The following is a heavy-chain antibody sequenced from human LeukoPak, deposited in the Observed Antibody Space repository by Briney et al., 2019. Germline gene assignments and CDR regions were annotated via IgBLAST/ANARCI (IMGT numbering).Heavy chain of an antibody. V-gene: IGHV3-7*03. CDR2: MKQDGSEK. J-gene: IGHJ4*02. D-gene: IGHD3-16*01. CDR3: AKFSPSWVFDY. CDR1: GFTFSKYW. Sequence: PGGSLRLSCAASGFTFSKYWMNWVRQAPGKGLEWVADMKQDGSEKYYVDSVRGRFTISRDNSKNTLYLQMNSLRAEDTAVYYCAKFSPSWVFDYWGQGTLVTVSS.